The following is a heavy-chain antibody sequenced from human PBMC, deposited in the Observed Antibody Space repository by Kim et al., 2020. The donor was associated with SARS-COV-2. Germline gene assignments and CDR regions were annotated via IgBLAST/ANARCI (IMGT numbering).Heavy chain of an antibody. J-gene: IGHJ4*02. V-gene: IGHV1-18*01. D-gene: IGHD3-22*01. Sequence: LQGRVTMTTDTSTSTAYMELRSLRSDDTAVYYCARLNYYDSSGRLERFDYWGQGTLVTVSS. CDR3: ARLNYYDSSGRLERFDY.